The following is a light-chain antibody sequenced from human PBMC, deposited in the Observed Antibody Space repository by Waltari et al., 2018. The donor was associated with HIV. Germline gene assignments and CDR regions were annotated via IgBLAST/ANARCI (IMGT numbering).Light chain of an antibody. CDR3: QQYNNWPPYT. CDR2: GAS. Sequence: EIVMTQSPATLSVSPGERATLSCRASQSVSSNLAWYQQKPGQAPRLLIYGASTSATGIPARFRGSGSVTEFTLTISSLQSEDFAVYYCQQYNNWPPYTFGQGTKLEIK. CDR1: QSVSSN. J-gene: IGKJ2*01. V-gene: IGKV3-15*01.